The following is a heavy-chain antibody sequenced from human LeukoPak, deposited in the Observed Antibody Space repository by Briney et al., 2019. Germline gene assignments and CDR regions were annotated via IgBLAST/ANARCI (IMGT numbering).Heavy chain of an antibody. Sequence: SETLSLTCAVYGGSFSGYYWSWIRQPPGKGLEWIGEINHSGSTNYNPSLKSRVTISVDTSKNQFSLKLSSVTAADTAVYYCARGLGAPRQSVGATPAYWGQGILVIVSS. CDR2: INHSGST. J-gene: IGHJ4*02. V-gene: IGHV4-34*01. D-gene: IGHD1-26*01. CDR1: GGSFSGYY. CDR3: ARGLGAPRQSVGATPAY.